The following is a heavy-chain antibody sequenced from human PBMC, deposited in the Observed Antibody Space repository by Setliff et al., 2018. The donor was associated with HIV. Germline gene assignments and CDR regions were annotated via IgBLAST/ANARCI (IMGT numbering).Heavy chain of an antibody. CDR2: IHLSDT. CDR1: GGSMRSSFYY. V-gene: IGHV4-39*01. CDR3: ARHSGGDQLLREFDY. Sequence: PSETLSLTCSVSGGSMRSSFYYWGWIRQSPGKGLEWIASIHLSDTYYNPSLKSRVTISVDTSKNQFSLELSSVTAADTAIFYCARHSGGDQLLREFDYWGQGTLVTVSS. D-gene: IGHD2-2*01. J-gene: IGHJ4*02.